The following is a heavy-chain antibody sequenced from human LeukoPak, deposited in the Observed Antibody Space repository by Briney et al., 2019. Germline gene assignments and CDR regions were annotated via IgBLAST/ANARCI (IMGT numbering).Heavy chain of an antibody. V-gene: IGHV3-7*01. CDR3: ARERQNKDFWSGGDY. CDR1: GFTFSTYW. J-gene: IGHJ4*01. Sequence: GGSLRLSCAASGFTFSTYWMSWVRQAPGKGLEWVANIKQDGSEKYYVDSVKGRFTISRDNAKNSLYLQMNTLRPEDTAVYYCARERQNKDFWSGGDYWGHGTLVTVSS. D-gene: IGHD3-3*01. CDR2: IKQDGSEK.